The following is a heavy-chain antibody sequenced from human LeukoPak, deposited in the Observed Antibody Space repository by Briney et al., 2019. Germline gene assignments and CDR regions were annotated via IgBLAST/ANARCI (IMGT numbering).Heavy chain of an antibody. CDR2: IKQDESKK. V-gene: IGHV3-7*03. D-gene: IGHD3-22*01. CDR3: ATPLDYYDSSGYHQGGD. Sequence: PGGSLRLSCAASGFTFSRYWMTWVRQAPGKGLDWVANIKQDESKKNYVDSVKGRFTISRDNAKNSLYLQMNSLRAEDTAVYYCATPLDYYDSSGYHQGGDWGQGTLVTVSS. CDR1: GFTFSRYW. J-gene: IGHJ4*02.